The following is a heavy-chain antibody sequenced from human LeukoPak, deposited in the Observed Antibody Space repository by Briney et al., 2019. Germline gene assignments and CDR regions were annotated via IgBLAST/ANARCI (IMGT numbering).Heavy chain of an antibody. D-gene: IGHD3-16*02. CDR3: ARGLGITFGGVIVTAPDY. J-gene: IGHJ4*02. CDR2: INPNSGGT. V-gene: IGHV1-2*02. Sequence: APVKVSCKASGYTFTGYYMHWVRQAPGQGLEWMGWINPNSGGTNYAQKFQGRVTMTRDTSISTAYMELSRLRSDDTAVYYCARGLGITFGGVIVTAPDYWGQGTLVTVSS. CDR1: GYTFTGYY.